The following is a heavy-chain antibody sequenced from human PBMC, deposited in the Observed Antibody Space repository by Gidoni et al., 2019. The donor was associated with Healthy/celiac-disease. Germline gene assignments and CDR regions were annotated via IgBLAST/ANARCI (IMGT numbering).Heavy chain of an antibody. CDR3: AKETYYYDSSGYYYYFDY. D-gene: IGHD3-22*01. Sequence: EVQLVESGGGLVQPGGSLRLSCAASGFTFSSYAMSGVRQAPGKGLEWVSAISGSGGSTYYADSVKGRFTISRDNSKNTLYLQMNSLRAEDTAVYYCAKETYYYDSSGYYYYFDYWGQGTLVTVSS. J-gene: IGHJ4*02. V-gene: IGHV3-23*04. CDR1: GFTFSSYA. CDR2: ISGSGGST.